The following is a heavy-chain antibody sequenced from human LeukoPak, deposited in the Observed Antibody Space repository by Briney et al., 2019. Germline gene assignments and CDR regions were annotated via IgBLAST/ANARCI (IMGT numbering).Heavy chain of an antibody. Sequence: PGGSLRLSCAASGFTFSSYSMNWVRQAPGKGLEWVSYISSSSSTIYYADSVKGRFTISRDNAKNSLYLQMNNLRAEDTAVYYCARGRAAAAYFWFDPWGQGTLVTVSS. CDR2: ISSSSSTI. J-gene: IGHJ5*02. D-gene: IGHD6-13*01. V-gene: IGHV3-48*01. CDR1: GFTFSSYS. CDR3: ARGRAAAAYFWFDP.